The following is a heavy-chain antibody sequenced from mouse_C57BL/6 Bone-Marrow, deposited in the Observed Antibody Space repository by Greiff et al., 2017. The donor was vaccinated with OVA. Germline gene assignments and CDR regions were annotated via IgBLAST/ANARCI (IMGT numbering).Heavy chain of an antibody. V-gene: IGHV5-17*01. Sequence: EVQGVESGGGLLKPGGSLKLSCAASGFTFSDYGMHWVRQAPEKGLEWVAYISSGSSTIYYADTVKGRFTISRDNAKNTLFLQMTSLRSEDTAMYYCAGEGNWYFDVWGTGTTVTVSS. J-gene: IGHJ1*03. CDR2: ISSGSSTI. CDR3: AGEGNWYFDV. CDR1: GFTFSDYG.